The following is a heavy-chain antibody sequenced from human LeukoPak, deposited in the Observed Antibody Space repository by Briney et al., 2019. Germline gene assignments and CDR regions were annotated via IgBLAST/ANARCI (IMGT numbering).Heavy chain of an antibody. CDR3: ARSLRALSGYQLY. D-gene: IGHD3-22*01. V-gene: IGHV1-2*02. J-gene: IGHJ4*02. CDR1: GYTFTGYY. Sequence: GASVKVSCKASGYTFTGYYMHWVRQAPGQGLEWMGWINPNSGGTNYAQKFQGRVTMTRYTSISTAYMELSRLRSDDTAVYYCARSLRALSGYQLYWGQGTLVTVSS. CDR2: INPNSGGT.